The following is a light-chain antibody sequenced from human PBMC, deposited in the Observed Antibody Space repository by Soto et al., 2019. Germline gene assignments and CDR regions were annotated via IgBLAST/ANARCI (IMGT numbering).Light chain of an antibody. J-gene: IGKJ1*01. V-gene: IGKV3-15*01. CDR1: QSVSDR. CDR2: AAS. CDR3: QQYADWPKT. Sequence: EIVMTQCPYPLSVSPGERATLSCRASQSVSDRVVWYQQKSGQAPSLLIYAASTRAAGVPARFSGSGSGTEFTLTISSLQSEDFAVYFCQQYADWPKTFGQGTKVDIK.